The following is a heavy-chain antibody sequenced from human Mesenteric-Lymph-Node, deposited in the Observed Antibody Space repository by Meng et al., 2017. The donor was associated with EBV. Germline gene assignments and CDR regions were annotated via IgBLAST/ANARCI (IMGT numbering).Heavy chain of an antibody. CDR2: ICYNGST. J-gene: IGHJ4*02. CDR1: GGSINSGGYC. D-gene: IGHD3-22*01. Sequence: HAPLPDPAPGLVQPSPHLSPTSAVSGGSINSGGYCLIWIRQPPASGLEWIWYICYNGSTDYSPSLMGRVSVSVDTSKNHFSLRLTSMTGADTAVYYCARNRGNYDSRGFLDSWGQGTLVTVS. V-gene: IGHV4-30-4*01. CDR3: ARNRGNYDSRGFLDS.